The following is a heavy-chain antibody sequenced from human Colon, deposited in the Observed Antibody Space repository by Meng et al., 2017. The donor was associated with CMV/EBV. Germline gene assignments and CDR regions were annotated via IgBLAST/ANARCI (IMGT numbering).Heavy chain of an antibody. V-gene: IGHV3-13*01. CDR3: ARARSPTHFDY. CDR1: GFTFGTYD. Sequence: GESLKISCTASGFTFGTYDFHWVRQPTGKGLEWVSSIGTVGDTYSIGSVKGRFIIPREDAKNSVYLQMNGLRDGDTGLYYCARARSPTHFDYWGQGALVTVSS. CDR2: IGTVGDT. J-gene: IGHJ4*02.